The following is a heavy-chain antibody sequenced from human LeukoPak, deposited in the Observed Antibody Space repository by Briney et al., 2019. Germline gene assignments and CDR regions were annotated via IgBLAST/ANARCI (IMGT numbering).Heavy chain of an antibody. CDR2: IYYSGST. CDR3: ARGCRYCSGESGMDV. CDR1: GYSISSGYY. V-gene: IGHV4-31*03. D-gene: IGHD2-15*01. Sequence: PSETLSLTCTVSGYSISSGYYWGWIRQHPGKGLEWIGYIYYSGSTYYNPSLKSRVTISVDTSKNQFSLKLSSVTAADTAVYYCARGCRYCSGESGMDVWGQGTTVTVSS. J-gene: IGHJ6*02.